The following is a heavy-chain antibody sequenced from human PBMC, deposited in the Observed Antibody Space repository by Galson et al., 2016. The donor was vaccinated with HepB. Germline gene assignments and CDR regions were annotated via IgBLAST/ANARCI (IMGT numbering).Heavy chain of an antibody. CDR2: ISAGGEVT. V-gene: IGHV3-23*01. J-gene: IGHJ4*02. Sequence: SLRLSCAASGFSFSHSALTWVRQAPGKGPEWVSGISAGGEVTYDSDSLKGRFTISRDNSKNTLYLQMNSLRVEDTGIYYCANEVRSGGWPLDYWGQGTLVTVSS. CDR3: ANEVRSGGWPLDY. D-gene: IGHD6-19*01. CDR1: GFSFSHSA.